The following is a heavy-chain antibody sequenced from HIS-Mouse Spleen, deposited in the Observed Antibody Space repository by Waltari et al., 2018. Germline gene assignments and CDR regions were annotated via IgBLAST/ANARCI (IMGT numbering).Heavy chain of an antibody. V-gene: IGHV3-30*18. J-gene: IGHJ4*02. CDR1: GFTFSSYG. Sequence: QVQLVESGGGVVQPGRSLRLSCAASGFTFSSYGMHWVRQAPGKGLEWVAGISYDGSNKDYADSVKGRFTISRENSKNTLYLQMNSLRAEDTAVYYCAKEPEEAMVRGAAFDYWGQGTLVTVSS. CDR3: AKEPEEAMVRGAAFDY. D-gene: IGHD3-10*01. CDR2: ISYDGSNK.